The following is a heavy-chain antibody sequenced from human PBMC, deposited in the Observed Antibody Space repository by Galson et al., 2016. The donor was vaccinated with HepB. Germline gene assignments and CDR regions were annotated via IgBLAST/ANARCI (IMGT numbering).Heavy chain of an antibody. CDR2: IYYIGDT. D-gene: IGHD3-10*01. J-gene: IGHJ5*02. Sequence: SETLSLTCTVSGASVSSSSYYWGWIRQPPGRGLEWIGSIYYIGDTYYNPSLKSRVTISVDTSRNQISLMLSSVTAADTAIYYCASPSASAGWFHPWGRGTLVTVSS. V-gene: IGHV4-39*01. CDR1: GASVSSSSYY. CDR3: ASPSASAGWFHP.